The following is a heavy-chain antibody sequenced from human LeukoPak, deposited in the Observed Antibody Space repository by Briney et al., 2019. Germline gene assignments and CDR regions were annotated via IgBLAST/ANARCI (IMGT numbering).Heavy chain of an antibody. D-gene: IGHD1-26*01. CDR2: ISLSGVT. Sequence: SETLSLTCGVSGGSISSTNWWSWVRQPPGQGLEWIGEISLSGVTNYNPSPKSRVTMSLDRSKNHLSLALTSVTAADTAVYYCSRESGAFSPFGYWGQGTLVTVSS. J-gene: IGHJ4*02. V-gene: IGHV4-4*02. CDR3: SRESGAFSPFGY. CDR1: GGSISSTNW.